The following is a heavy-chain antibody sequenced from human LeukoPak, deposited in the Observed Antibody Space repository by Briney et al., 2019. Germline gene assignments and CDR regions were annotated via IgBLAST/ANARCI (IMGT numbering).Heavy chain of an antibody. CDR1: GYTFTGYG. CDR2: ISPYNGDT. D-gene: IGHD6-19*01. Sequence: ASVKVSCKASGYTFTGYGISWVRQAPGQGLEWMGWISPYNGDTNYAQKFQGRVTMTTDTSTSTVYMELRSLRSDDTAVYYCARGPYSSDWGDYYFDYWGQGTLVTVSS. V-gene: IGHV1-18*01. CDR3: ARGPYSSDWGDYYFDY. J-gene: IGHJ4*02.